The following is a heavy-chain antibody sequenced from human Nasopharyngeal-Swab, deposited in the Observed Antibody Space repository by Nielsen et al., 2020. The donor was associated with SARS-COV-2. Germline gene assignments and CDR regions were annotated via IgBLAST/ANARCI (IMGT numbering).Heavy chain of an antibody. CDR3: ARDGMVGATGVDY. J-gene: IGHJ4*02. Sequence: GGSLRLSCAASGFTVSSNYMSWVRQAPGKGLEWVSVIYSGGNTNYADSVKGRFTISRDNSKNTLYLQMNSLRAEDTAVYYCARDGMVGATGVDYWGQGTLVTVSS. V-gene: IGHV3-53*01. D-gene: IGHD1-26*01. CDR1: GFTVSSNY. CDR2: IYSGGNT.